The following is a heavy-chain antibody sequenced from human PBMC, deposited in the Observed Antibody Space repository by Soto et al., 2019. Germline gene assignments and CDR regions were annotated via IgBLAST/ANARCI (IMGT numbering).Heavy chain of an antibody. J-gene: IGHJ6*02. CDR1: GGTFSSYA. CDR2: IIPIFGTA. V-gene: IGHV1-69*13. CDR3: ARDHSGSRKNYYYYYGMDV. Sequence: GASVKVSCKASGGTFSSYAISWVRQAPGQGLEWMGGIIPIFGTANYAQKFQGRVTITADESTSTAYMELSSLRSEDTAVYYCARDHSGSRKNYYYYYGMDVWGQGTMVTVSS. D-gene: IGHD1-26*01.